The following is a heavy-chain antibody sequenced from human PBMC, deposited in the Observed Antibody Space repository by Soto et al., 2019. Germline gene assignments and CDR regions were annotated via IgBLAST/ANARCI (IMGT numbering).Heavy chain of an antibody. V-gene: IGHV4-31*03. CDR2: IYYSGST. J-gene: IGHJ4*02. CDR3: ARVRLEMYYGSGLRTYYFDY. D-gene: IGHD3-10*01. Sequence: SETLSLTCTVSGGSISSGGYYWSWTRQHPGKGLEWIGYIYYSGSTYYNPSLKSRVTISVDTSKNQFSLKLSSVTAADTAVYYCARVRLEMYYGSGLRTYYFDYWGQGTLVTVSS. CDR1: GGSISSGGYY.